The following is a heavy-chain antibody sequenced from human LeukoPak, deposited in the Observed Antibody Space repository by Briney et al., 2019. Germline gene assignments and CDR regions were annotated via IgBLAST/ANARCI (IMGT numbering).Heavy chain of an antibody. Sequence: GGSLRLSCAASGFTFSSYWMHWVRQAPGKGLVWVSRINSDGSSTSYADSVKGRFTISRDNAKNTLYLQMNSLRAEDTAVYYCARVGGGLDYGDYPSPIDYWGQGTLVTVSS. CDR3: ARVGGGLDYGDYPSPIDY. CDR1: GFTFSSYW. CDR2: INSDGSST. V-gene: IGHV3-74*01. J-gene: IGHJ4*02. D-gene: IGHD4-17*01.